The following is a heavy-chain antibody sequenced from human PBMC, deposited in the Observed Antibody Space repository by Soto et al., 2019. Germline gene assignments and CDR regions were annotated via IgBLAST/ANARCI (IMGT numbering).Heavy chain of an antibody. Sequence: SETLSLTCTVSGGSVSSGSYYWSWIRQPPGKGLEWIGYIYYSGSTNYNPSLKSRVTISVDTSKNQFSMKLISVTAADTAVYYCARDQWFGEFPHYYGMDVWGQGTTVTVSS. CDR1: GGSVSSGSYY. V-gene: IGHV4-61*01. CDR3: ARDQWFGEFPHYYGMDV. CDR2: IYYSGST. J-gene: IGHJ6*02. D-gene: IGHD3-10*01.